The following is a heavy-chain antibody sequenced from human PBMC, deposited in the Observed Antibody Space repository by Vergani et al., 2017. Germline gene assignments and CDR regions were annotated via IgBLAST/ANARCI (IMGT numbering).Heavy chain of an antibody. CDR2: INPNSGGT. CDR1: GYTFTGYY. Sequence: QVQLVQSGAEVKKPGASVKVSCKASGYTFTGYYMHWVRQAPGQGLEWMGWINPNSGGTNYAQKFQGWVTMTRDTSISTAYMELSRLRSDDTAGYYCAGGSVVATLNYYYGMDVWGQGTTVTVSS. V-gene: IGHV1-2*04. CDR3: AGGSVVATLNYYYGMDV. D-gene: IGHD5-12*01. J-gene: IGHJ6*02.